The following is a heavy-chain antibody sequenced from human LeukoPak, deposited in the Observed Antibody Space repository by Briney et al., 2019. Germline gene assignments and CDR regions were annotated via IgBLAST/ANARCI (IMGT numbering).Heavy chain of an antibody. CDR1: GYTFTGYY. D-gene: IGHD3-22*01. CDR3: ARDPYDSSSYYYSYFDY. CDR2: INPNSGGT. J-gene: IGHJ4*02. Sequence: ASVKVSCKASGYTFTGYYMHWVRQAPGQGLEWMGWINPNSGGTKYAQKFQGRVTMTRDTSISTAYMELSRLRSDDTAVYYCARDPYDSSSYYYSYFDYWGQGTLVTVSS. V-gene: IGHV1-2*02.